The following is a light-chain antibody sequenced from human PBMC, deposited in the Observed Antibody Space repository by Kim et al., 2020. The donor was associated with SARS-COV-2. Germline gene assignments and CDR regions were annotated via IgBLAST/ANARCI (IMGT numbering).Light chain of an antibody. V-gene: IGLV2-14*03. CDR1: SSDVGGYNY. CDR2: DVS. CDR3: SSYTSRVEV. Sequence: QSALTQPASVSGSPGQSITISCTGTSSDVGGYNYVSWYQQHPGKAPKLMIYDVSNRPSGVSNRFSGSKSGNTASLTISGLQAEDEADYYCSSYTSRVEVFGGGTQLTVL. J-gene: IGLJ2*01.